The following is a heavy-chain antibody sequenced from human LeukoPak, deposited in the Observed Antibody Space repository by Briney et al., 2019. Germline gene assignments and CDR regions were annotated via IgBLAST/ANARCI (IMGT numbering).Heavy chain of an antibody. J-gene: IGHJ5*02. CDR2: IYYTGST. Sequence: SETLSLTCTVSGGSISSSSYYWGWIRQPPGKGLEWIGSIYYTGSTDYNPSLKSRVTISVDTSKNQFSLKLSSVTAADTAVYYCARVYGDYVRWFDPWGRGTLVTVSS. CDR3: ARVYGDYVRWFDP. V-gene: IGHV4-39*07. CDR1: GGSISSSSYY. D-gene: IGHD4-17*01.